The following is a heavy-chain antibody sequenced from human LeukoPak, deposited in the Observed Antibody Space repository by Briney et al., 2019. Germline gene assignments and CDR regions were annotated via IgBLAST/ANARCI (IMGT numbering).Heavy chain of an antibody. CDR2: ISAYNGNT. CDR3: ARSRVYYYDSSGYPTMAPIDY. D-gene: IGHD3-22*01. V-gene: IGHV1-18*01. J-gene: IGHJ4*02. CDR1: GYTFTSYG. Sequence: RASVKVSCKASGYTFTSYGISWVRQAPGQGLEWMGWISAYNGNTNYAQKLQGRVTMTTDTSTNTAYMELRSLRSDDTAVYYCARSRVYYYDSSGYPTMAPIDYWGQGTLVTVSS.